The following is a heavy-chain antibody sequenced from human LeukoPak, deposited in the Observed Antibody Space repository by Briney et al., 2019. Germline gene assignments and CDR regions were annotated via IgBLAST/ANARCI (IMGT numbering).Heavy chain of an antibody. V-gene: IGHV3-30-3*01. CDR2: ISYDGSNK. D-gene: IGHD3-3*01. CDR3: ARDAELYYDFWSGYYKGTNWFDP. CDR1: GFTFSSYA. Sequence: PGGSLRLSCAASGFTFSSYAMHWVRQAPGKGLEWVAVISYDGSNKYYADSVKGRFTISRDNSKNTLYLQTNSLRAEDTAVYYCARDAELYYDFWSGYYKGTNWFDPWGQGTLVTVSS. J-gene: IGHJ5*02.